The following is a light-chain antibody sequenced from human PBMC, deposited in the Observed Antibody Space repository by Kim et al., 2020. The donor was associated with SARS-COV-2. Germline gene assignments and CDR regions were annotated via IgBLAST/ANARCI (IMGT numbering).Light chain of an antibody. V-gene: IGLV6-57*03. J-gene: IGLJ3*02. CDR3: QSYDSSSWV. CDR1: SGSIAGNS. CDR2: ADN. Sequence: PVAISSTRRSGSIAGNSVPWSQHRPGRAPPPVIYADNQRPSGVPARFSASIDSSSNSASPPISALKTEDEADYYCQSYDSSSWVFGGGTQLTVL.